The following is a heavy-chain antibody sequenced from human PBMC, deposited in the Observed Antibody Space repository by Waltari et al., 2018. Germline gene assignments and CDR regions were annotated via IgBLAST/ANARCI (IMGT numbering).Heavy chain of an antibody. CDR3: TTSPESGYDHDY. D-gene: IGHD5-12*01. J-gene: IGHJ4*02. Sequence: EVQLVESGGGLVKPGGSLRLSCAASGFTFSNAWMSWVRQAPGKGLEWVGRIKSKTDGGTTDYAAPVKGRFTISRDDSKNTLYLQMNSLKTEDTAVYYCTTSPESGYDHDYWGQGTLVTVSS. V-gene: IGHV3-15*01. CDR1: GFTFSNAW. CDR2: IKSKTDGGTT.